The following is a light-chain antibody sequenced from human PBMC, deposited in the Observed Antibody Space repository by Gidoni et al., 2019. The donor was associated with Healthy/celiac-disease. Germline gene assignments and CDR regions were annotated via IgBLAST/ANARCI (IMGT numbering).Light chain of an antibody. CDR3: QQPTGPLFT. Sequence: EIVLTQSPATLSLSPGERATLSCRASQSVSSYLAWYQQKPGQAPRLLIYDASNRATGIPARFSGSGSGTDFTLTISSLEPEDFAVYYCQQPTGPLFTFGPGTKVDIK. CDR2: DAS. J-gene: IGKJ3*01. CDR1: QSVSSY. V-gene: IGKV3-11*01.